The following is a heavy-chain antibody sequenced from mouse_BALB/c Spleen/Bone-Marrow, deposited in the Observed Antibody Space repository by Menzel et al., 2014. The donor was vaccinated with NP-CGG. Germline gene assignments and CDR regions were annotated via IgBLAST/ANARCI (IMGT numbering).Heavy chain of an antibody. V-gene: IGHV1S137*01. CDR2: ISTYYGDA. CDR3: ASGNYYYAMDY. J-gene: IGHJ4*01. Sequence: QVQLQQSGAELVRPGVSVKISCKGSGYTFTDYAMHWVKQSHAKSLEWIGVISTYYGDASYNQKFKGKATMTVDKPSSTAYMELARLTSEDSAIYYCASGNYYYAMDYWGQGTSVTVSS. CDR1: GYTFTDYA. D-gene: IGHD2-1*01.